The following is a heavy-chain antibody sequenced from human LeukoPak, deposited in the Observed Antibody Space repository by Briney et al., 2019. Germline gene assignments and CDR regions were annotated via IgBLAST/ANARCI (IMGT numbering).Heavy chain of an antibody. D-gene: IGHD6-13*01. Sequence: GGSLRLSCAASGFTFSNCAMSWVRQAPGKGLEWVSGISGSGGSTYCADSVEGRFTISRDNSKNTLYLQMNSLRAEDTAVYYCAQDQHHPIGSSTWYSFDRWGQGTLITVSS. CDR1: GFTFSNCA. CDR2: ISGSGGST. J-gene: IGHJ4*02. V-gene: IGHV3-23*01. CDR3: AQDQHHPIGSSTWYSFDR.